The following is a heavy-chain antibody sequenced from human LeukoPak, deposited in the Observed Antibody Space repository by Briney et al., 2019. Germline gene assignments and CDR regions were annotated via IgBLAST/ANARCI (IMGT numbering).Heavy chain of an antibody. CDR2: ISSSSSYI. CDR1: GFTFSSYT. J-gene: IGHJ3*02. Sequence: PGGSLRLSCAASGFTFSSYTMNWVRQAPGKGLEWASSISSSSSYIYYADSVKGRFTISRDNAKNSLYLQMNSLRAEDTAVYYCAREGGQLAFDIWGQGTMVTVSS. V-gene: IGHV3-21*01. CDR3: AREGGQLAFDI. D-gene: IGHD1-1*01.